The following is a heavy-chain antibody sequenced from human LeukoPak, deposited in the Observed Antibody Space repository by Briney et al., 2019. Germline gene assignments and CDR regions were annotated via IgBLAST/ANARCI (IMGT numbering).Heavy chain of an antibody. CDR3: ARGVWAPFDS. Sequence: GGSLRLSCAASGFTFSRLWMSCVREAPGEGVEGVGNIKQDGSEKNYVDSVKGRFSISRDNAKNSLILQMNSLRDEDTAVYYCARGVWAPFDSWGQGTLVSVSS. D-gene: IGHD7-27*01. J-gene: IGHJ4*02. CDR2: IKQDGSEK. CDR1: GFTFSRLW. V-gene: IGHV3-7*01.